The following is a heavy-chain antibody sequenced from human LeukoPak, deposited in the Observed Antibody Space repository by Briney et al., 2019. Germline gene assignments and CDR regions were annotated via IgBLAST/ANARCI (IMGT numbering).Heavy chain of an antibody. CDR1: GYTFSNYG. CDR2: IRGDNGNT. Sequence: GAPVKVSCKASGYTFSNYGISWVRQAPGQGLEWVGWIRGDNGNTNYAQKLQGRVTMTTDTSTSTAYMELRSLGSDETAVYYCAASGGGYDYWGQGTLVTVSS. D-gene: IGHD5-12*01. CDR3: AASGGGYDY. J-gene: IGHJ4*02. V-gene: IGHV1-18*01.